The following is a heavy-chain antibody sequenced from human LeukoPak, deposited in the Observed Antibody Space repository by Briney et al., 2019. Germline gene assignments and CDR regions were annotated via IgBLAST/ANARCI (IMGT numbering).Heavy chain of an antibody. Sequence: ASVKVSCKASGYTFINYFMHWVRQAPGQGLEWMGVINPRSGSTTYAQNFQGTVTMTRDTSTSTVYVELSSLRSEDTAVYYCAREGDAYKDFDYWGQGTLVTVSS. J-gene: IGHJ4*02. CDR2: INPRSGST. V-gene: IGHV1-46*01. D-gene: IGHD5-24*01. CDR1: GYTFINYF. CDR3: AREGDAYKDFDY.